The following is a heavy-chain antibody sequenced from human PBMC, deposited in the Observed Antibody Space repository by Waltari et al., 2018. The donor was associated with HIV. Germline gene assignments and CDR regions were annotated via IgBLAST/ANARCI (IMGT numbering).Heavy chain of an antibody. V-gene: IGHV3-15*07. CDR3: TTDVYDGSGGNAFDV. J-gene: IGHJ3*01. Sequence: EVQLVESGGGLVKPGGSLRLSCAVSGFDFTNAWRNVVRQAPGKGLEWIGRIKSHSDGGTSDYAAPLKGRFSISRDDSQRTLFLQISSLMTEDTGVYYCTTDVYDGSGGNAFDVWGQGTMVTVSS. D-gene: IGHD5-12*01. CDR2: IKSHSDGGTS. CDR1: GFDFTNAW.